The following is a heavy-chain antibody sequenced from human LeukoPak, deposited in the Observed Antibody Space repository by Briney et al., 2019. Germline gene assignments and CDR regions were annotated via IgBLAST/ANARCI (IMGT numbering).Heavy chain of an antibody. Sequence: ASVKVSFKASGGTFISYAISWVRQAPGQGLEWMGGIIPIFGTANYSQKFQGRVTITADESTSTAYMELSSLRSEDTAVYYCARAGGGGYYYYGMDVWGKGTTVTVSS. D-gene: IGHD2-21*01. V-gene: IGHV1-69*13. CDR1: GGTFISYA. J-gene: IGHJ6*04. CDR2: IIPIFGTA. CDR3: ARAGGGGYYYYGMDV.